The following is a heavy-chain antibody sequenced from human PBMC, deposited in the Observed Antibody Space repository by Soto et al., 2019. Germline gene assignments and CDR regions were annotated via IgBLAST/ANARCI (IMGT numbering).Heavy chain of an antibody. CDR1: GFTLSNYA. D-gene: IGHD2-2*01. V-gene: IGHV3-23*01. J-gene: IGHJ4*02. Sequence: GGSLRLSCAASGFTLSNYAMNWVRQAPGKGLEWVSGITDSGGSTYYADSVKGRFIFSRDNSKNTVSLQMNSLRAEDTAVYYCARLGGGTYCSGTSCYGVDYWGQGTLVTVSS. CDR3: ARLGGGTYCSGTSCYGVDY. CDR2: ITDSGGST.